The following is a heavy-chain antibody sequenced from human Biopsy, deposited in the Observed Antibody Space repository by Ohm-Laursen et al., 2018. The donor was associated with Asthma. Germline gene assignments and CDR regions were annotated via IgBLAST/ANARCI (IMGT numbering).Heavy chain of an antibody. CDR3: ARAVDYSHYYGIDV. CDR1: GYTFNSAG. Sequence: GASVKVSCNTSGYTFNSAGITWVRQAPGQGLEWMEWISVYNGNTKVAQKLQDRVTMITDTSTSTAYMELRSLRSDDTAVYFCARAVDYSHYYGIDVWGQGTTVTVS. J-gene: IGHJ6*02. V-gene: IGHV1-18*01. D-gene: IGHD3-10*01. CDR2: ISVYNGNT.